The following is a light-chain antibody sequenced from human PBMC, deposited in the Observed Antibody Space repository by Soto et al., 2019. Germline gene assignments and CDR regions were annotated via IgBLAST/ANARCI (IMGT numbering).Light chain of an antibody. J-gene: IGKJ4*01. CDR1: QSVSSN. Sequence: EIVMTQSPATLSVSPGERATLSCRASQSVSSNLAWYQQKPGRAPRLLIYGASTRATGIPARFSGSGSGTEFTLTISSLQAEDFATYYCQQTRSYPSTFGGGTKVDIK. CDR3: QQTRSYPST. V-gene: IGKV3-15*01. CDR2: GAS.